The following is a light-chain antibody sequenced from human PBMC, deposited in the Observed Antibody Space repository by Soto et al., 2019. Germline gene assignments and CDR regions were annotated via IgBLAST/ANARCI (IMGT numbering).Light chain of an antibody. CDR1: SSNIGGNT. J-gene: IGLJ3*02. CDR2: ANK. CDR3: ATWDDSLNGWV. V-gene: IGLV1-44*01. Sequence: QSVLTQPPSASGTPGQRVTISCSGSSSNIGGNTVNWYQQLPGTAPKLLMFANKERPSGVPYRFSASKSGTSASLAINGLQSDDEADYYCATWDDSLNGWVFGGGTKVTVL.